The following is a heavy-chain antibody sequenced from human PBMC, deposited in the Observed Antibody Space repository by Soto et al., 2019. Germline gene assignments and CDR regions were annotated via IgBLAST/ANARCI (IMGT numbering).Heavy chain of an antibody. CDR1: TLRFSDHT. J-gene: IGHJ3*02. CDR2: INNSGHYT. Sequence: VGSLRISCTTSTLRFSDHTMSWVRQAPGKGLEWVSDINNSGHYTYYADSVKGRFTISRDNSKNTMFLQMNNLRVEDTAMYYCARRPDAFDIWGQGTMVTVSS. CDR3: ARRPDAFDI. V-gene: IGHV3-23*01.